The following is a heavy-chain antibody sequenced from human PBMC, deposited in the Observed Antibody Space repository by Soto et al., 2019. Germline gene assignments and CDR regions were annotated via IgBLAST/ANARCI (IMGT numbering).Heavy chain of an antibody. V-gene: IGHV4-61*01. CDR3: ARQRTSVVTQAYFDV. Sequence: SSQLLSLTWTVSGGSFKSGSDSWSLIRQPPGKGLEWIGYVYHTGRTSYNPSLKSRVSISMDTSKNQFSLNLDSVTAADTALYFCARQRTSVVTQAYFDVWGPGSLVTVSS. CDR1: GGSFKSGSDS. CDR2: VYHTGRT. D-gene: IGHD2-21*02. J-gene: IGHJ4*02.